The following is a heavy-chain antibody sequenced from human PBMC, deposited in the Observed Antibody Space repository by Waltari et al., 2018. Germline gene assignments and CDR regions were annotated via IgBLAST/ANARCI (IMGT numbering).Heavy chain of an antibody. Sequence: QVQLQESGPGLVKPSETLSLTCTLPGGSISSYYWSWIRQPAGKGLEWIGRIYTSGSTNYNPSLKSRVTMSVDTSKNQFSLKLSSVTAADTAVYYCARLIAAAGTSEFDYWGQGTLVTVSS. D-gene: IGHD6-13*01. J-gene: IGHJ4*02. V-gene: IGHV4-4*07. CDR2: IYTSGST. CDR3: ARLIAAAGTSEFDY. CDR1: GGSISSYY.